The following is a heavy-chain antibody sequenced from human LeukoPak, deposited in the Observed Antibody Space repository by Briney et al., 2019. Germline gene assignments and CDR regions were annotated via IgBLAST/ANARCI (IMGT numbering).Heavy chain of an antibody. CDR2: IGGSGSST. V-gene: IGHV3-23*01. J-gene: IGHJ5*02. CDR1: GFTFNNYA. Sequence: GGSLRLSCAASGFTFNNYAMSWVRQTPGKGLEWVSAIGGSGSSTYYTDSVKGRFTISRDNSKNTLYLQMNSLRAEDTAVYYCATGSGTWGQGTRVTVSS. CDR3: ATGSGT.